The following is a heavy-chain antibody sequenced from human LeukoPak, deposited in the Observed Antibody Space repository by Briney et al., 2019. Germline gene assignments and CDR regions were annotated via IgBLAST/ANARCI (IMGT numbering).Heavy chain of an antibody. Sequence: PGGSLRLSCAASGFTFSSYSMNWVRQAPGKGLEWVSSISSSSSYIYYADSVKGRFTISRDNAKNSLYLQMNSLRAEDTAVYYCASSSSGWFDYWGQGTLVTVSS. J-gene: IGHJ4*02. V-gene: IGHV3-21*01. D-gene: IGHD6-19*01. CDR2: ISSSSSYI. CDR1: GFTFSSYS. CDR3: ASSSSGWFDY.